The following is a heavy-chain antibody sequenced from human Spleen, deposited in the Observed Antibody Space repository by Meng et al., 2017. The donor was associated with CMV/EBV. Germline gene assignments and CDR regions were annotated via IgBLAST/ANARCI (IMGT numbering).Heavy chain of an antibody. J-gene: IGHJ4*02. D-gene: IGHD1-26*01. V-gene: IGHV4-59*12. CDR3: ARDGDWSYNLAFFSY. Sequence: GSLRLSCTVSGGSISSYYWSWIRQPPGKGLEWIGYIYYSGSTNYNPSLKSRVTISVDTSKNQFSLKLSSVTAADTAVYYCARDGDWSYNLAFFSYWGQGTLVTVSS. CDR2: IYYSGST. CDR1: GGSISSYY.